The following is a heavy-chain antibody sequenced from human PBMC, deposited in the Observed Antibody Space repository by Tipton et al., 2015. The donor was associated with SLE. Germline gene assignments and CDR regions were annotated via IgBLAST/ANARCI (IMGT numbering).Heavy chain of an antibody. CDR3: VRGFWAVMGTFDI. V-gene: IGHV3-66*02. D-gene: IGHD3-16*01. J-gene: IGHJ3*02. CDR1: ASTVSNNY. Sequence: SLRLSCAASASTVSNNYMSWVRQAQGKGLEWVSVIYGGGSTYYAAPVKGRFTISRDNSKNTLYLQMNSLRAEDTAVYYCVRGFWAVMGTFDIWGHGTMVTVSS. CDR2: IYGGGST.